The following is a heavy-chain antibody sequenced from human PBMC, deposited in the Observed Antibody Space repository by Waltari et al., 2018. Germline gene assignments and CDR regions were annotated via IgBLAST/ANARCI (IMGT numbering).Heavy chain of an antibody. D-gene: IGHD3-3*01. Sequence: EVHLTQSGAEVKKPGPSVIVSCNVTGKVLPDYYMHWVRQAPGNGAEWMGLVDLKAGETKYAESVRARVTIIADTSTDIVHMELKSLRSEDTAIYYCTLEGVFDNWFDPWGQGTLVSVSS. CDR1: GKVLPDYY. CDR3: TLEGVFDNWFDP. CDR2: VDLKAGET. V-gene: IGHV1-69-2*01. J-gene: IGHJ5*02.